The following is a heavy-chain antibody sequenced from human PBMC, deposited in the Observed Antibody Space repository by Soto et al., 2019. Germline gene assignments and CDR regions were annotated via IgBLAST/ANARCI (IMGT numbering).Heavy chain of an antibody. CDR3: AQAAADYRYLDL. V-gene: IGHV1-2*04. J-gene: IGHJ2*01. Sequence: ASVKVSCKASGYTFTGYYMHWVRQAPGQGLEWMGWINPNSGGTNYAQKFQGWVTMTRDTSISTAYMELSRLRSDDTAVYYCAQAAADYRYLDLWGRGTMVAVSS. CDR2: INPNSGGT. D-gene: IGHD6-13*01. CDR1: GYTFTGYY.